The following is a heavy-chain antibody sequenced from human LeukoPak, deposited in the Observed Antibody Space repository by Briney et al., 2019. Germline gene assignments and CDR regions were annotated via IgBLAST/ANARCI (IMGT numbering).Heavy chain of an antibody. D-gene: IGHD3-10*01. J-gene: IGHJ4*02. CDR3: ARAIYYYGSGSPQYYFDY. Sequence: SETLSLTCTVSGGSISITNYYWGWIRQPPGKGLEWIGNIYYDGSTYYNPSLRSRVTISVDTSKNQFSLKLSSVTAADTAVYYCARAIYYYGSGSPQYYFDYWGQGTLVTVSS. CDR2: IYYDGST. CDR1: GGSISITNYY. V-gene: IGHV4-39*07.